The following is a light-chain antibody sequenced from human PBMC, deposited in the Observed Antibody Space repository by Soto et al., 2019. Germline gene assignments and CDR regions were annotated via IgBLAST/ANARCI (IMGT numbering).Light chain of an antibody. CDR1: SSDVGGYNY. CDR3: SSYAASSNV. Sequence: QSVLPQPPSAPGSPGQSVAISCTGTSSDVGGYNYVSWYQQHPGKAPKLMIYEVNKRPSGVPDRFSGSKSGNTASLTVSGLQAEDEDDYYCSSYAASSNVFGTGPKVTVL. CDR2: EVN. J-gene: IGLJ1*01. V-gene: IGLV2-8*01.